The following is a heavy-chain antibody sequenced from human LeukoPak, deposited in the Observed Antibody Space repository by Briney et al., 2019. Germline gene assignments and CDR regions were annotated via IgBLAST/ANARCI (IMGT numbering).Heavy chain of an antibody. J-gene: IGHJ4*02. CDR2: ISGSGGST. Sequence: SGGSLRLSCAASGFTFSSYAMSWVRQAPGKGLEWVSGISGSGGSTDYADSLKGRFTISRDNSKNTLYLQMNSLRAEDTAVYYCAKTPIRRFPLFFDYWGQGPLVSVSS. D-gene: IGHD3-3*01. V-gene: IGHV3-23*01. CDR1: GFTFSSYA. CDR3: AKTPIRRFPLFFDY.